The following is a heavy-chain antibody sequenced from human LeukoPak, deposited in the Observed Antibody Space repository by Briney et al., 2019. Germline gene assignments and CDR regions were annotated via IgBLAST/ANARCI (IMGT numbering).Heavy chain of an antibody. CDR2: IYPGDSDT. CDR1: GYSFTSYW. J-gene: IGHJ6*02. D-gene: IGHD2-2*01. V-gene: IGHV5-51*01. Sequence: GESLKISCKGSGYSFTSYWIGWVRQMPGKGLEWMGIIYPGDSDTTYSPSFQGQVTISADKSISTAYLQWSSLKASDTAMYYCARRDGYCTSTSCYADYYYGMDVWGQGTTVTVSS. CDR3: ARRDGYCTSTSCYADYYYGMDV.